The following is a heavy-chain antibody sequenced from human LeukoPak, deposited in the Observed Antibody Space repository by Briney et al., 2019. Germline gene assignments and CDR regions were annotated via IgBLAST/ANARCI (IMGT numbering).Heavy chain of an antibody. Sequence: SATQSLTCTVSGGSISSSSYYWGWIRQPPGKGLEWIGSVDYSARTSYNPSLKSRVTISVDTSKNQFSLKLSSVTAADTAVYYCATRGDSAYYYDSSGYYPFDYWGQGTLVTVSS. V-gene: IGHV4-39*01. J-gene: IGHJ4*02. D-gene: IGHD3-22*01. CDR3: ATRGDSAYYYDSSGYYPFDY. CDR1: GGSISSSSYY. CDR2: VDYSART.